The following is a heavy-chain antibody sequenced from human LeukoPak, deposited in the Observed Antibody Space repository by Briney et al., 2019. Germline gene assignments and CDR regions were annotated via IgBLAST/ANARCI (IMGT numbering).Heavy chain of an antibody. CDR1: GFTFTIHV. V-gene: IGHV3-30*03. CDR3: ASPRQWLVLGGALDY. J-gene: IGHJ4*02. Sequence: GGSLRLSCAASGFTFTIHVMHWVRHAPGERLGWGAVILYVGSNKYYADFVKGRCTISRDNSKNPLYLQMNSLRAEDTAVHYCASPRQWLVLGGALDYWGQGTLVTVSS. CDR2: ILYVGSNK. D-gene: IGHD6-19*01.